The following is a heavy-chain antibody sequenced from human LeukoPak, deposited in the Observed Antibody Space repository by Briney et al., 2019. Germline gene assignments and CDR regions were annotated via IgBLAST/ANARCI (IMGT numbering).Heavy chain of an antibody. D-gene: IGHD6-19*01. J-gene: IGHJ4*02. CDR2: INSDGSST. Sequence: GGSLRLSCAASGFTFSSYWMHWVRHAPGKGLVWVSRINSDGSSTIYADSVKGRFTISRDNAKNTLYLQMNSLRAEDTAVYYCARDREAVKWLPTGYWGQGTLVTVSS. V-gene: IGHV3-74*01. CDR1: GFTFSSYW. CDR3: ARDREAVKWLPTGY.